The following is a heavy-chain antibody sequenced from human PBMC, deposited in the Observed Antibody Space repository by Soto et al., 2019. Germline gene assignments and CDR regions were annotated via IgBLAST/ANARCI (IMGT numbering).Heavy chain of an antibody. CDR3: ASMTTVDSSHYDMDV. J-gene: IGHJ6*03. Sequence: QAQLVQSGGELKKSGASVKVSCKASGYTFTGYGVSWVRQAPGQGLEWIGWISTQNGNTNFAQRFQGRVTLTTDTSTSTAKMELRSLRSDDTAVYYCASMTTVDSSHYDMDVWGKGTTVTVSS. D-gene: IGHD4-4*01. CDR1: GYTFTGYG. CDR2: ISTQNGNT. V-gene: IGHV1-18*04.